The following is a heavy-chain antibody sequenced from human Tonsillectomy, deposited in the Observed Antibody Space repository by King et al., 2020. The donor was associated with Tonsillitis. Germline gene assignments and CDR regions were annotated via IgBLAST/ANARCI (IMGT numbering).Heavy chain of an antibody. CDR2: IYYSGSS. CDR3: ARALLHGDYGPSGFGY. J-gene: IGHJ4*02. V-gene: IGHV4-30-4*07. Sequence: VQLQESGPGLVKPSQTLSLTCAVSGGSISSGGYSWSWIWQPPGKGLEWIGYIYYSGSSYYNPSLKSRVTISVDTSKNQFSLKLSSVTAADTAVYYCARALLHGDYGPSGFGYWGQGTLVTVSS. D-gene: IGHD4-17*01. CDR1: GGSISSGGYS.